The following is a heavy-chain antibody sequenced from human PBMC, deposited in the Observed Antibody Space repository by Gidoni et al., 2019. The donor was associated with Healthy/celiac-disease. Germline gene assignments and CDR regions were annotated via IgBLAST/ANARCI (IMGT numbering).Heavy chain of an antibody. CDR1: GFTFSSYA. CDR2: ISGSGGST. J-gene: IGHJ5*02. Sequence: EVRLLESGGGLVQPGGSLRLSCAASGFTFSSYAMSWVRQAPGKGLEWVSAISGSGGSTYYADSVKGRFTISRDNSKNTLYLQMNSLRAEDTAVYYCAKVRGIAVAGGAFDPWGQGTLVTVSS. V-gene: IGHV3-23*01. D-gene: IGHD6-19*01. CDR3: AKVRGIAVAGGAFDP.